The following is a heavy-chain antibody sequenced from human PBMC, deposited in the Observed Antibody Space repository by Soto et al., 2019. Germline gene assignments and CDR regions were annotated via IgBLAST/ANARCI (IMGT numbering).Heavy chain of an antibody. D-gene: IGHD3-9*01. J-gene: IGHJ6*02. CDR2: IYPGDSDT. V-gene: IGHV5-51*01. CDR1: GYSFTSYW. Sequence: GESLKISCKGSGYSFTSYWIGWVRQMPGKGLEWMGIIYPGDSDTRYSPSFQGQVTISADKSISTAYLQWSSQKASDTAMYYCARYRDYDILTGYPYGMDVWGQGTTVTVSS. CDR3: ARYRDYDILTGYPYGMDV.